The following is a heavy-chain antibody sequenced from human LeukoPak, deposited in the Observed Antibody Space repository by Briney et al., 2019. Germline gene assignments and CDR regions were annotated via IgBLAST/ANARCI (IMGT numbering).Heavy chain of an antibody. D-gene: IGHD3-22*01. CDR1: GDSVSSNSAA. Sequence: SQTLSLTCAISGDSVSSNSAAWNWIRQSPSRGLEWLGRTYYRSKWYNDYAVSVKSRITINPDTSKNQFSLQLNSVTPEDTAVYYCARAGPYYYDSSGYSESYFDYWGQGTLVTVSS. CDR2: TYYRSKWYN. CDR3: ARAGPYYYDSSGYSESYFDY. J-gene: IGHJ4*02. V-gene: IGHV6-1*01.